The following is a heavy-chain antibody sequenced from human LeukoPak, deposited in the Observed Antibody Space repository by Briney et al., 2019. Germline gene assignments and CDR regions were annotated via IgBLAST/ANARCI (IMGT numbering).Heavy chain of an antibody. J-gene: IGHJ4*02. Sequence: GGALRLSCAASRCTFRTYEMNGVRQAPGRGVKGVASIGTIIRTTYYAGSVKDRFTVSRDDATSSLYLQMSSLRAEDTAVYYCARTVYDLRGQSLLPGFDSWGQGTLVTVSS. D-gene: IGHD6-19*01. CDR1: RCTFRTYE. CDR2: IGTIIRTT. CDR3: ARTVYDLRGQSLLPGFDS. V-gene: IGHV3-48*03.